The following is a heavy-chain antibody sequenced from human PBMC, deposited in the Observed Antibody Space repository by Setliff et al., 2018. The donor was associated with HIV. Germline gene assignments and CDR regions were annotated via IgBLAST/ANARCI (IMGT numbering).Heavy chain of an antibody. CDR2: IYTSGST. V-gene: IGHV4-4*08. Sequence: LSLTCTVSGGSISSYYWSWIRQPPGKGLEWIGYIYTSGSTNYNPSLRSRVTISVDTSKNQFSLKLSSVTAADTAVYYCATSPAAVTPRYMDVWGKGTTVTVSS. CDR3: ATSPAAVTPRYMDV. J-gene: IGHJ6*03. D-gene: IGHD4-17*01. CDR1: GGSISSYY.